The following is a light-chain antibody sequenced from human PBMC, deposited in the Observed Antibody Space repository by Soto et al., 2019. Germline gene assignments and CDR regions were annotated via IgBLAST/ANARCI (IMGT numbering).Light chain of an antibody. CDR3: QHFKTWPLT. Sequence: EIVMTQSPATLSVSPGERATLSCRASQSISSDLAWYQQKAGQAPRLLIFGASTRATGIPARFSGSGSGTDFTLTISSLQCEDFSVYYCQHFKTWPLTFGGGTTVEI. CDR1: QSISSD. V-gene: IGKV3-15*01. CDR2: GAS. J-gene: IGKJ4*01.